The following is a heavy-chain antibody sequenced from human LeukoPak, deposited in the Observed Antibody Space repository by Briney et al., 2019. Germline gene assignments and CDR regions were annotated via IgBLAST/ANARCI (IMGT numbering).Heavy chain of an antibody. V-gene: IGHV1-8*01. Sequence: ASVTVSCKTSGYAFTSFDVNWVRQAPGHGLEWMGWVNPNSGNTGSAPKFQGRVTMTRNTSISTAYLEVGSLRSDDTAVYYCVSPTTWGQGTLVTVSS. CDR3: VSPTT. CDR1: GYAFTSFD. J-gene: IGHJ5*02. D-gene: IGHD1-1*01. CDR2: VNPNSGNT.